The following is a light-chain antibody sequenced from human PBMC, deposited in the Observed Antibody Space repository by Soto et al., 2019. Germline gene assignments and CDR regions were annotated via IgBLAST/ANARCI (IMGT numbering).Light chain of an antibody. CDR2: GAS. CDR3: QQYGSSPRVT. J-gene: IGKJ4*01. V-gene: IGKV3-20*01. Sequence: EIVLTQSPGTLSLSPGERATLSCRASQSVSSNYLAWYQQKPGQAPRLLIYGASSRATGIPDRFSGSGSGTDCTLTISRLEPEDFAVYYSQQYGSSPRVTFGGGTKVEIK. CDR1: QSVSSNY.